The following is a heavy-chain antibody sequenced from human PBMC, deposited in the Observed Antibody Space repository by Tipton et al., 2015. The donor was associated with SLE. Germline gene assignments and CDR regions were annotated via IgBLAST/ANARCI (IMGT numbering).Heavy chain of an antibody. V-gene: IGHV4-59*11. D-gene: IGHD3-22*01. Sequence: TLSLTCTVSGGSTFGHYWAWIRQPPGKGLEWLGHVYYNGSAKNNPSLKSRVIISVDRSHDQVSLKLTSVTPADTAVYYCARGRFYYDSSGNYFDSWGQGKPVTVSS. CDR1: GGSTFGHY. CDR3: ARGRFYYDSSGNYFDS. CDR2: VYYNGSA. J-gene: IGHJ4*02.